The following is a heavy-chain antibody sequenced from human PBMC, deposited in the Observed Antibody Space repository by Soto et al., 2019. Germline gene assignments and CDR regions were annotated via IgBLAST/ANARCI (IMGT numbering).Heavy chain of an antibody. CDR2: INPNSGGT. CDR3: ARDLGLLWFGELLHWFDP. J-gene: IGHJ5*02. D-gene: IGHD3-10*01. CDR1: GYTVTGYY. Sequence: ASVKVSCKASGYTVTGYYMHCVRQAPGQVLEWMGWINPNSGGTNYAQKFQGRVTMTRDTSISTAYMELSRLRSDDTAVYYCARDLGLLWFGELLHWFDPWGQGTLVTVSS. V-gene: IGHV1-2*02.